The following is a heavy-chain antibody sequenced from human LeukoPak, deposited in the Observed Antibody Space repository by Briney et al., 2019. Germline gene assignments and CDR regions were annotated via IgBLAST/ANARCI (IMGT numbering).Heavy chain of an antibody. V-gene: IGHV4-4*02. J-gene: IGHJ4*02. CDR1: GGSISNTNW. Sequence: SGTVSLTCGVSGGSISNTNWWTWFRQPPGKGLEWIGEVNLQGSTNYNPSLKSRVAISVDKSENHISLKLTSVTAADTAVYYCAREGGPYRPLDYSGQGTLVTVAS. CDR2: VNLQGST. CDR3: AREGGPYRPLDY.